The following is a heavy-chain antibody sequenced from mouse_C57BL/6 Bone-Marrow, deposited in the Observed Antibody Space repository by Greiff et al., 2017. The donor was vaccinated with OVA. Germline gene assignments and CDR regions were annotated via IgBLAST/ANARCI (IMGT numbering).Heavy chain of an antibody. J-gene: IGHJ4*01. D-gene: IGHD1-1*01. Sequence: EVKLMESGEGLVKPGGSLKLSCAASGFTFSSYAMSWVRQTPEKRLEWVAYISSGGDYIYYADTVKGRFTISRDNARNTLYLQRSSLKSEDTAMYYCTRLRDAMDYWGQGTSVTVSS. CDR1: GFTFSSYA. CDR2: ISSGGDYI. CDR3: TRLRDAMDY. V-gene: IGHV5-9-1*02.